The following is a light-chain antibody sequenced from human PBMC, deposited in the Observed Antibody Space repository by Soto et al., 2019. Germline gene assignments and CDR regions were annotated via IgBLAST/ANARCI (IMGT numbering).Light chain of an antibody. CDR2: DAS. Sequence: DIQMTQSPSTLSASVGDRVTITCRASQSISSWLAWYQQKPGKAPKLLIYDASSLESGVPSRFSGSGSGTEFTLTISSLQPDDSATYYCQQYDGYQQIDGYATFGGGTKVELK. CDR1: QSISSW. V-gene: IGKV1-5*01. J-gene: IGKJ4*01. CDR3: QQYDGYQQIDGYAT.